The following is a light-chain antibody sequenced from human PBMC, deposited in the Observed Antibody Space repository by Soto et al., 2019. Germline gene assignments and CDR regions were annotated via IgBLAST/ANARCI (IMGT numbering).Light chain of an antibody. CDR2: DAS. V-gene: IGKV3-15*01. CDR1: QSVSNN. Sequence: VLTQSPGTLSLSPGERATLSCRASQSVSNNYLAFYQQKPGQSPRLLIYDASTRATGVPARFSGSGSGTDLTLTISSLQSEDFAVYYCQHYNYWPYTFGQGTKVDIK. CDR3: QHYNYWPYT. J-gene: IGKJ2*01.